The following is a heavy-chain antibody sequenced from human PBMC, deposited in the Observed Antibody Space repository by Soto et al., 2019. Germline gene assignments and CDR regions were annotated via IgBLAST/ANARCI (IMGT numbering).Heavy chain of an antibody. Sequence: SETLSLTCTVSGGSISSYYWSWIRQPPGKGLEWIGYIYYSGSTNYNPSLKSRVTISVDTSKNQFSLKLSSVTAADTAVYYCARDSPTIYEHYFDYWGQGTLVTVSS. CDR2: IYYSGST. V-gene: IGHV4-59*01. J-gene: IGHJ4*02. CDR3: ARDSPTIYEHYFDY. D-gene: IGHD2-2*01. CDR1: GGSISSYY.